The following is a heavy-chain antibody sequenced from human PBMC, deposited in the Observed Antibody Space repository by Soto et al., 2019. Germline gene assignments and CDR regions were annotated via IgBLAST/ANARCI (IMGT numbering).Heavy chain of an antibody. J-gene: IGHJ3*02. Sequence: SETLSLTCAVSGASISSGGYSSSWIRQPPGQGLAWIGYIYHSGSTYYNPSLKTRVTISVDRSKNQSSLKLSSVTAADTAVYYWACRIVVVPADIRSSSGWYHLAPPPNDAFDIWGQGTMVTVSS. D-gene: IGHD2-2*02. CDR3: ACRIVVVPADIRSSSGWYHLAPPPNDAFDI. CDR2: IYHSGST. V-gene: IGHV4-30-2*01. CDR1: GASISSGGYS.